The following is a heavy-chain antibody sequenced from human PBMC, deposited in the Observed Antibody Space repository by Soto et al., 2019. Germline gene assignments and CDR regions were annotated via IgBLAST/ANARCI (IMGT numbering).Heavy chain of an antibody. Sequence: PAGSLRLSXAASGVTVSSYWMSWVRQAPGKGLEWVANIKQDGSEKYYVDSVKGRFTISRDNAKNSLYLQMNSLRAEDTAVYYCARGLGIDYWGQGTLVTVSS. D-gene: IGHD6-13*01. V-gene: IGHV3-7*01. CDR2: IKQDGSEK. J-gene: IGHJ4*02. CDR3: ARGLGIDY. CDR1: GVTVSSYW.